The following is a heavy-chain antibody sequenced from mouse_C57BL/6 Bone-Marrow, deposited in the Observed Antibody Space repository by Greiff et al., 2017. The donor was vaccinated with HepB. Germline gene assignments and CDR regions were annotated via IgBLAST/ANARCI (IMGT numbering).Heavy chain of an antibody. CDR2: IYPRSGNT. V-gene: IGHV1-81*01. Sequence: QVQLQQSGAELARPGASVKLSCKASGYTFTSYGISWVKQRTGQGLEWIGEIYPRSGNTYYNEKFKGKATLTADKSSSTAYRELRSLTSEDSAVYFCARVGGITTGGYYAMDYWGQGTSVTVSS. CDR3: ARVGGITTGGYYAMDY. CDR1: GYTFTSYG. J-gene: IGHJ4*01. D-gene: IGHD2-4*01.